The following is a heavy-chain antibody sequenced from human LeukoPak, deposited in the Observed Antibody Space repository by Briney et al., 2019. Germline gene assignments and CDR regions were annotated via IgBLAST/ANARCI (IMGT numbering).Heavy chain of an antibody. Sequence: SQTLSLTCTVSGGSISSGDYYWSWIRQPPGTGLEWIGYIYYSGSTYYNPSLKSPVTISVDTSKNQFSLKLNSVTAADTAVYYCAREVPWVWNFDLWGRGTLVTVSS. V-gene: IGHV4-30-4*01. J-gene: IGHJ2*01. CDR1: GGSISSGDYY. CDR2: IYYSGST. D-gene: IGHD1-26*01. CDR3: AREVPWVWNFDL.